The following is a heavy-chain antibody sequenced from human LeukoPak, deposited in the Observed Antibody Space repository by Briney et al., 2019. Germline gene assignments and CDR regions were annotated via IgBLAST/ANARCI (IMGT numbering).Heavy chain of an antibody. D-gene: IGHD2-21*01. CDR3: ARVRISHNYYYYYMDV. J-gene: IGHJ6*03. Sequence: GGSLRLSCAASGFTFSDHYMDWVRQAPGKGLEWVGRTRNKANSYTTEYAASVKGRFTISRDDSKNSLYLQMNSLKTEDTAVYYCARVRISHNYYYYYMDVWGKGTTVTVSS. CDR2: TRNKANSYTT. V-gene: IGHV3-72*01. CDR1: GFTFSDHY.